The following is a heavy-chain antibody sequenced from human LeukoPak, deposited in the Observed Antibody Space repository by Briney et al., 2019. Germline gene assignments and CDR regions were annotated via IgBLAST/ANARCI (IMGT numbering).Heavy chain of an antibody. Sequence: GGSLRLSCAASGFTVSSNYMSWVRQAPGKGLEWVSVIYSGGSTYYADSVKGRFTISRDNSKNTLYLQMNSLRAEDTAVYYCARDRITMVRGVIDYYYYGMDVWGQGTTVTVSS. D-gene: IGHD3-10*01. CDR2: IYSGGST. V-gene: IGHV3-66*01. CDR1: GFTVSSNY. CDR3: ARDRITMVRGVIDYYYYGMDV. J-gene: IGHJ6*02.